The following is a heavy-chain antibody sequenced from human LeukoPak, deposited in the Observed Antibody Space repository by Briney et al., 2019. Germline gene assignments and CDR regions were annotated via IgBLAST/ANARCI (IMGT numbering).Heavy chain of an antibody. D-gene: IGHD2-21*02. Sequence: PGGSRRLFCAASGFTFSHSYMHWVRQAPGKGLVWVSRIDNDGGTSYADSVKGRFTISRDNSKNTLYLQMNSLRAEDTAVYYCAREFRCVGGGDCSSERDYYYGVDVWGPGTTVTVSS. V-gene: IGHV3-74*01. CDR1: GFTFSHSY. CDR3: AREFRCVGGGDCSSERDYYYGVDV. CDR2: IDNDGGT. J-gene: IGHJ6*02.